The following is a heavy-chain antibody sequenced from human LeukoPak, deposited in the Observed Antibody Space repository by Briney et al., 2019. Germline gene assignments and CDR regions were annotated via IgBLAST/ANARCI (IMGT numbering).Heavy chain of an antibody. J-gene: IGHJ4*02. D-gene: IGHD1-7*01. V-gene: IGHV3-23*01. Sequence: PGGSLRLSCAASGFTFSSYAMNWVRHVPGGGLEWVSRTSGSGIATHYAESVKGRFTISRDNSKNTLYLQMNSLRAEDTAVYYCAKDIAGTGTLALDSWGQGTLVTVSS. CDR2: TSGSGIAT. CDR1: GFTFSSYA. CDR3: AKDIAGTGTLALDS.